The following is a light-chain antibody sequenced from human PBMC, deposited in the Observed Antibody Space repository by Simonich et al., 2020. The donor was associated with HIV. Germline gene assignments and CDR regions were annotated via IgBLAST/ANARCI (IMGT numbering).Light chain of an antibody. CDR1: SSDVGGYNY. Sequence: QSALTQPASVSGSPGKTITISCTGTSSDVGGYNYVSWYQQHPGKAPKLMIYYVSKRPSGVSNRFSGSKSGNTASLTISGLQAVDEADYYCSSYTTSSTFVFGGGTKLAVL. V-gene: IGLV2-14*01. J-gene: IGLJ3*02. CDR2: YVS. CDR3: SSYTTSSTFV.